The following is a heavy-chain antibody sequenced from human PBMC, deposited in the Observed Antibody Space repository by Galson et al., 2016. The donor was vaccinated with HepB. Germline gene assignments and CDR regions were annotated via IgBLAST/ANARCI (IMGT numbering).Heavy chain of an antibody. CDR1: GFRFSGHG. V-gene: IGHV3-30*18. D-gene: IGHD1-7*01. CDR2: ISYHGIDK. Sequence: SLRLSCAASGFRFSGHGMHWVRQAPGKGLEWVGIISYHGIDKYIADSEKGRFSISRDNSRNTLYLQMNSLRPEDTAVYYCAKGGDNWNFFDSCGQGTLVTVSS. CDR3: AKGGDNWNFFDS. J-gene: IGHJ4*02.